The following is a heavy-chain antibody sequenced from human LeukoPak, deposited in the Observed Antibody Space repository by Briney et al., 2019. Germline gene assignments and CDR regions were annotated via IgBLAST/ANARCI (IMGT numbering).Heavy chain of an antibody. Sequence: ASVKVSCKASGYTFASCDINWVRQASGQGLEWMGWISAYNGNTNYAQKLQGRVTMTTDTSTSTAYMELRSLRSDDTAVYYCARAVYCSSTSCYSYFDYWGQGTLVTVSS. J-gene: IGHJ4*02. V-gene: IGHV1-18*01. CDR2: ISAYNGNT. CDR3: ARAVYCSSTSCYSYFDY. D-gene: IGHD2-2*01. CDR1: GYTFASCD.